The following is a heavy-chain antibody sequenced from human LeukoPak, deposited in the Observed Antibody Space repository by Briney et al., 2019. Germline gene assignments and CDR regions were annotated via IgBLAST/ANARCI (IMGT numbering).Heavy chain of an antibody. J-gene: IGHJ6*02. V-gene: IGHV3-9*01. CDR3: AKGASDYYYYYGMDV. D-gene: IGHD1-26*01. CDR1: GFTFDDYG. CDR2: ISWNSGSI. Sequence: GGSLRLSCAASGFTFDDYGMHWVRQAPGKGLEWVSGISWNSGSIGYADSVEGRFTISRDNAKNSLYLQMSSLRAEDTALYYCAKGASDYYYYYGMDVWGQGTTVTVSS.